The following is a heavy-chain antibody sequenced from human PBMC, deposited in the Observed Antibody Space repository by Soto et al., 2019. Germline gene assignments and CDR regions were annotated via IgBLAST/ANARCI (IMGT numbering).Heavy chain of an antibody. CDR1: VFTFSSYS. Sequence: GGSLRLSCAASVFTFSSYSMNWVRQAPGKGLEWVSYISSSSSTIYYADSVKGRFTISRDNAKNSLYLQMNSLRDEDTAVYYCARDMVTGTTALSDYWGQGTLVTVSS. CDR2: ISSSSSTI. CDR3: ARDMVTGTTALSDY. V-gene: IGHV3-48*02. J-gene: IGHJ4*02. D-gene: IGHD1-7*01.